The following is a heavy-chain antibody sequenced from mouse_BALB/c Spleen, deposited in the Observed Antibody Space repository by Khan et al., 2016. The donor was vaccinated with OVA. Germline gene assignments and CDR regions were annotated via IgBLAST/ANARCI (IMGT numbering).Heavy chain of an antibody. CDR3: ARRGRRCDFDY. CDR2: INPSTGYT. D-gene: IGHD1-1*01. CDR1: GYTFINYW. Sequence: QVQLQQSGAELAKPGASVKMSCKASGYTFINYWILWVKQRPGQGLEWIGYINPSTGYTKYNQNFKDKATLTADKSSSTAYMQLSSLTSEDSAVEYCARRGRRCDFDYWGQGTTLTVSS. J-gene: IGHJ2*01. V-gene: IGHV1-7*01.